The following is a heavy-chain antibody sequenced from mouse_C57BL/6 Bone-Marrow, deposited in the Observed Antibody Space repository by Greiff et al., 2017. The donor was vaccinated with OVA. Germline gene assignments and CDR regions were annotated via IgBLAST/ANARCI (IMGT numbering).Heavy chain of an antibody. Sequence: VQLQQSGAELVRPGTSVKMSCKASGYTFTNYWIGWVKQRPGHGLEWIGDIYPGGGYTNYNEKFKGKATLTADKSSSTAYMQFSSLTSEDSAIYYGARDDYFSWFAYWGQGTLVTVSA. V-gene: IGHV1-63*01. CDR2: IYPGGGYT. CDR3: ARDDYFSWFAY. D-gene: IGHD2-4*01. CDR1: GYTFTNYW. J-gene: IGHJ3*01.